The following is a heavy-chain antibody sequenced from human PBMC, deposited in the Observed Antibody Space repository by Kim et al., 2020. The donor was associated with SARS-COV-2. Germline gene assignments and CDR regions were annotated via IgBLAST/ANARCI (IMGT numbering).Heavy chain of an antibody. D-gene: IGHD6-6*01. J-gene: IGHJ3*02. Sequence: SVKVSCKASGFTFTSSAVQWVRQARGQRLEWIGWIVVGSGNTNYAQKFQERVTITRDMSTSTAYMELSSLRSEDTAVYYCAADRPYAVGAFDIWGQGTMVTVSS. CDR2: IVVGSGNT. CDR3: AADRPYAVGAFDI. CDR1: GFTFTSSA. V-gene: IGHV1-58*01.